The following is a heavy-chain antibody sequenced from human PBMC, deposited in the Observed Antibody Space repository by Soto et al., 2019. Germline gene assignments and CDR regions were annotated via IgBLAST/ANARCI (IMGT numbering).Heavy chain of an antibody. Sequence: SLTSAVSGCSISSGGYSWSLIRQPPGKGLEWIGYIYHSGSTYYNPSLKSRVTISVDRSKNQFSLKLSSVTAADTAVYYCARAPRPGLSWFDPWGQGTLVTVSS. V-gene: IGHV4-30-2*01. CDR2: IYHSGST. CDR1: GCSISSGGYS. J-gene: IGHJ5*02. CDR3: ARAPRPGLSWFDP.